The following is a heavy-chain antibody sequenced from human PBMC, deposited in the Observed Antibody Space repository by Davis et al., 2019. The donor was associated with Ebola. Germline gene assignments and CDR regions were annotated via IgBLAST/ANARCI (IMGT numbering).Heavy chain of an antibody. CDR2: ISAYNGNT. CDR1: GYTFTSYG. CDR3: AREKAPAPYDSSGYADY. V-gene: IGHV1-18*01. D-gene: IGHD3-22*01. J-gene: IGHJ4*02. Sequence: ASVKVSCKASGYTFTSYGISWVRQAPGQGLEWMGWISAYNGNTNYAQKLQGRVTMTIDTSTSTAYMELRSLRSDDTAVYYCAREKAPAPYDSSGYADYWGQGTLVTVSS.